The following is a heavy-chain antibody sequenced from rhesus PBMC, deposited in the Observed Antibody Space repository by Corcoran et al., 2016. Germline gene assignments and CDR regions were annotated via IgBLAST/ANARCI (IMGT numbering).Heavy chain of an antibody. V-gene: IGHV4-169*01. D-gene: IGHD3-16*01. CDR1: GGSISSSY. CDR3: ASSYYSGSYYFY. Sequence: QLQLQESGPGLVKPSETLSVTCTVSGGSISSSYWSWIRQAPGKGLEWIGNIYGSGSSTNYNPSLKSRVTLSVDTSKNQLSLKLSSVTTADTAVYYCASSYYSGSYYFYWGQGVLVTVSS. J-gene: IGHJ4*01. CDR2: IYGSGSST.